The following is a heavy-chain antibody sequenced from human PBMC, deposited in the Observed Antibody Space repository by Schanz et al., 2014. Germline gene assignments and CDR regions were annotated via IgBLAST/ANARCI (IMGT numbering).Heavy chain of an antibody. V-gene: IGHV1-18*04. D-gene: IGHD3-10*01. CDR3: ARAPTRMNMFRGVTYFFDY. CDR2: ISTYNGHT. J-gene: IGHJ4*02. Sequence: QVRLVQSGAEAREPGASVKVSCKATGYMFDTYGFAWVRQAPGQGLEWMGWISTYNGHTRYGQKFQDRLSWTTDTDPATAHVELRSLRTDDTAVYYCARAPTRMNMFRGVTYFFDYWGQGTLVTVSS. CDR1: GYMFDTYG.